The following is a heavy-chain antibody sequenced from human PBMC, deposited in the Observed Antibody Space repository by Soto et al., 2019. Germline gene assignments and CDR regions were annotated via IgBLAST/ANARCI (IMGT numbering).Heavy chain of an antibody. CDR1: GFTFTSYG. CDR2: ISYDGSNK. D-gene: IGHD3-10*01. V-gene: IGHV3-30*03. J-gene: IGHJ4*02. Sequence: QVQLVESGGGVVQPGRSLRLSCAASGFTFTSYGMHWVRQAPSKGLEWVAVISYDGSNKYYADSVKGRFTISRDNSKNTLYLQMNSLRAEDTAVYYCATQRGPSYGSGTPFDYWGQGTLVTVSS. CDR3: ATQRGPSYGSGTPFDY.